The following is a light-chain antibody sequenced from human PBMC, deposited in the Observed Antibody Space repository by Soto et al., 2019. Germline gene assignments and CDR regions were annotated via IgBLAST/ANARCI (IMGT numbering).Light chain of an antibody. J-gene: IGKJ4*01. V-gene: IGKV1-5*03. Sequence: DIQMTQSPSTLSASVGDRVTITCRASQSINIWLAWYQQKPGKAPKLLIYKASTLESGVPSRFSGSGSGTEFTLTISSLQPDDSATYYCQEFSTYPLTFGGGTKVEIK. CDR1: QSINIW. CDR3: QEFSTYPLT. CDR2: KAS.